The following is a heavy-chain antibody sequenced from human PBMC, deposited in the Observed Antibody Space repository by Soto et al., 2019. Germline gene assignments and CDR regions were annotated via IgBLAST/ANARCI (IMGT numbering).Heavy chain of an antibody. CDR2: ISYDGSNK. Sequence: SLRLSCASSGFTFSNYAVHWVRQAPGTGLEWVALISYDGSNKYYTDSVKGRFTISRDNSKNTLYLQMNSLRPEDTAMYYCARDSFDSRASGFIYFYFYGMDVWGQGTTVTVSS. J-gene: IGHJ6*02. V-gene: IGHV3-30-3*01. D-gene: IGHD3-22*01. CDR3: ARDSFDSRASGFIYFYFYGMDV. CDR1: GFTFSNYA.